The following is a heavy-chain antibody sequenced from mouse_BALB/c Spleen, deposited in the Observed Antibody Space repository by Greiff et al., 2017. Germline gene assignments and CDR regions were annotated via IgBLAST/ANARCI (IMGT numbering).Heavy chain of an antibody. CDR2: ISSGGGST. V-gene: IGHV5-12-1*01. J-gene: IGHJ3*01. Sequence: VQLKESGGGLVKPGGSLKLSCAASGFAFSSYDMSWVRQTPEKRLEWVAYISSGGGSTYYPDTVKGRFTISRDNAKNTLYLQMSSLKSEDTAMYYCARHPTMITTVSWFAYWGQGTLVTVSA. CDR1: GFAFSSYD. D-gene: IGHD2-4*01. CDR3: ARHPTMITTVSWFAY.